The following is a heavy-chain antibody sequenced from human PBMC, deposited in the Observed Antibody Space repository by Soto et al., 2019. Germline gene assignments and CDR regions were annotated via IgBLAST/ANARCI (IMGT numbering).Heavy chain of an antibody. CDR1: GYTFTSYA. Sequence: QVQLVQSGAEVKKPGASVKVSCKATGYTFTSYAMHWVRQAPGQRLEWMGWINAGNGNTKYSQKFQGRVTITRDTSASTAYMELSSLRSEDTAVYYCARVPGYSIGDLWGRGTLVTVSS. CDR2: INAGNGNT. V-gene: IGHV1-3*01. CDR3: ARVPGYSIGDL. D-gene: IGHD2-21*01. J-gene: IGHJ2*01.